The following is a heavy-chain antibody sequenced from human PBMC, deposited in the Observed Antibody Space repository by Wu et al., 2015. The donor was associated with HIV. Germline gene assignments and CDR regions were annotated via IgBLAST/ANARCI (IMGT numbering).Heavy chain of an antibody. D-gene: IGHD3-3*01. CDR1: GNTITGHY. Sequence: QVQLVQSGAEVKKPGASVKVSCKASGNTITGHYINWVRQAPGQGLEWMGWINPNSGGTTYAKKFQDRVSMTRDTSIYTTYMELRSLKSDDSAVYYCATDFCSGDFLSIYFFDNWGQGTLVTVSX. J-gene: IGHJ4*02. CDR3: ATDFCSGDFLSIYFFDN. V-gene: IGHV1-2*02. CDR2: INPNSGGT.